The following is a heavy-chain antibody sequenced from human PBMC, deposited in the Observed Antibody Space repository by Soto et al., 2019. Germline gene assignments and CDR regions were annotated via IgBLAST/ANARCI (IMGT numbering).Heavy chain of an antibody. Sequence: ESGGGVVQPGRSLRLSCAASGFTFSSYAMHWVRQAPGKGLEWVAVISYDGSNKYYADSVKGRFTISRDNSKNTLYLQMNSLRAEDTAVYYCARDGMVEGAAAGTLYNWFDPWGQGTLVTVSS. CDR2: ISYDGSNK. J-gene: IGHJ5*02. CDR1: GFTFSSYA. CDR3: ARDGMVEGAAAGTLYNWFDP. V-gene: IGHV3-30-3*01. D-gene: IGHD6-13*01.